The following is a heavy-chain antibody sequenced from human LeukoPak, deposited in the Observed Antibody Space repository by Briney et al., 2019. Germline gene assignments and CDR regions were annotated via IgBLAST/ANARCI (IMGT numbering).Heavy chain of an antibody. CDR2: IYTSGST. J-gene: IGHJ4*02. D-gene: IGHD2-15*01. Sequence: SETLSLTCTVSGGSISSYYWSWIRQPAGKGLEWIGRIYTSGSTNYNPSLKSRVTMSVDTSKNQFSLKLSSVTAADTAVYYCARAKRYCSGGSCLPSWFDYWGQGTLVTVSS. CDR3: ARAKRYCSGGSCLPSWFDY. V-gene: IGHV4-4*07. CDR1: GGSISSYY.